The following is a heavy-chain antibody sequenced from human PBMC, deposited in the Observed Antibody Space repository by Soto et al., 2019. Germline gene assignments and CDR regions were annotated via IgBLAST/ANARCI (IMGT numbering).Heavy chain of an antibody. J-gene: IGHJ6*02. CDR1: GGSITSGGYY. V-gene: IGHV4-31*03. CDR3: AREGVAPYYYYVMDV. Sequence: TLSLTCTVSGGSITSGGYYWSWIRQHPGKGLEWIGYIIHTGSTYYNPSLKSRVTMSVDTSQNQFSLRLNSVTASDTAVYYCAREGVAPYYYYVMDVWGQGTPVTVSS. D-gene: IGHD5-12*01. CDR2: IIHTGST.